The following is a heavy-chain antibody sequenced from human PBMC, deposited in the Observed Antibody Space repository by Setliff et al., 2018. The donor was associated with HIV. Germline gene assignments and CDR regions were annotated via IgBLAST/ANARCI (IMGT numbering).Heavy chain of an antibody. D-gene: IGHD2-15*01. CDR3: ATDPQKGGYYYYYMDV. Sequence: SVKVSCKASGESFSNYAISWVRQAPGQGLEWMGQIVPIFGTPSYAQKFQGRVTITADESTNTAFMELGSLRSDDTAVYYCATDPQKGGYYYYYMDVWGKGTTVTVSS. CDR1: GESFSNYA. J-gene: IGHJ6*03. CDR2: IVPIFGTP. V-gene: IGHV1-69*13.